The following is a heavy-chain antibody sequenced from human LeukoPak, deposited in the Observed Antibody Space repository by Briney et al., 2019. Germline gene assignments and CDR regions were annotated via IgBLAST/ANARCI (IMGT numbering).Heavy chain of an antibody. Sequence: GGSLRLSCAASGFTVSSNYMSWVRQAPGKGLEWVSSISSSSSYIYYADSVKGRFTISRDNAKNSLYLQMNSLRAEDTAVYYCARDSSSWAFGYWGQGTLVTVSS. D-gene: IGHD6-13*01. V-gene: IGHV3-21*01. J-gene: IGHJ4*02. CDR3: ARDSSSWAFGY. CDR2: ISSSSSYI. CDR1: GFTVSSNY.